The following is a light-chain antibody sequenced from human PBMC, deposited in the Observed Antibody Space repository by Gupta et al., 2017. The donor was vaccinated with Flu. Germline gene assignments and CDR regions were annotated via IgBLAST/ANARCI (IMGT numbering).Light chain of an antibody. CDR3: QHDNPYFWA. Sequence: IQMTHSPSIFSASVGDSVTITCRASQSVSAWLAWYQQKPGKAPKLLIYQASRLESGVPSRFSGSGSGTDFTLTISSLQPDDFATYYCQHDNPYFWAFGQGTQVDIK. CDR2: QAS. J-gene: IGKJ1*01. V-gene: IGKV1-5*03. CDR1: QSVSAW.